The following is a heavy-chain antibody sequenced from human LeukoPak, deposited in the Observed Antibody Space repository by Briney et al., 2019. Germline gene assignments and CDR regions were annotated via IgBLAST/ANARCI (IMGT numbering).Heavy chain of an antibody. V-gene: IGHV3-30*02. CDR2: IRYDGSNK. CDR1: GFTFSSYG. D-gene: IGHD3-22*01. CDR3: AKDQGYYYDSSGPSDY. Sequence: PGGSLSLSCAASGFTFSSYGMHWVRQAPGKGLEWVAFIRYDGSNKYYADSVKGRFTISRDNSKNTLYLQMNSLRAEDTAVYYCAKDQGYYYDSSGPSDYWGQGTLVTVSS. J-gene: IGHJ4*02.